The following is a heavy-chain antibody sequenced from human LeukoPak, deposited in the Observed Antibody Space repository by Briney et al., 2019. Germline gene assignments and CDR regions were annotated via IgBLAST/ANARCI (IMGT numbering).Heavy chain of an antibody. CDR1: GFTVSNYA. Sequence: GVSLRLSCAASGFTVSNYAMGWVRQAPEKGLEWVSGISGSSDSTYYADSVKGRFTISTDNSKNTLYLQMNSLRAEDTAVYYCAKTLVLMVYAPFDYWGQGTLVTVSS. CDR3: AKTLVLMVYAPFDY. CDR2: ISGSSDST. V-gene: IGHV3-23*01. J-gene: IGHJ4*02. D-gene: IGHD2-8*01.